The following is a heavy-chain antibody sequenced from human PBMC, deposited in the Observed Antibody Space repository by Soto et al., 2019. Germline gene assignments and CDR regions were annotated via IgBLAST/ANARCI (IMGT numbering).Heavy chain of an antibody. CDR3: VRMGFSGGGYLSYSYYGMDI. V-gene: IGHV4-31*03. CDR2: ISYSGST. CDR1: GGSISSSGYY. D-gene: IGHD5-12*01. J-gene: IGHJ6*02. Sequence: TLSLTCTVSGGSISSSGYYWSWIRQHPGTGLEWIGHISYSGSTYYNTSLKSRVTISVDTSRNQFSLIVNSVTAADTAVYYCVRMGFSGGGYLSYSYYGMDIWGQGTTVTVSS.